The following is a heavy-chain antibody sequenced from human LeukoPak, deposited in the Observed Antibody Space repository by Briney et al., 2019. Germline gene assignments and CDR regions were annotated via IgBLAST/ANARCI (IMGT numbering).Heavy chain of an antibody. D-gene: IGHD6-13*01. CDR3: ARDRPGGSSLDY. J-gene: IGHJ4*02. Sequence: SETLSLTCTVSGGSISSGSYYWRWIRQPAGKRLEWIGRISTSGRANYNPSLESRVTISLDTSKNQFSLKVTPLTAADTAVYYCARDRPGGSSLDYWGQGTLVTVSS. CDR2: ISTSGRA. CDR1: GGSISSGSYY. V-gene: IGHV4-61*02.